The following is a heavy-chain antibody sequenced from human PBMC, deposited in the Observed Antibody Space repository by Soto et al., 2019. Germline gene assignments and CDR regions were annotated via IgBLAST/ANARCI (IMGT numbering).Heavy chain of an antibody. D-gene: IGHD2-8*01. J-gene: IGHJ6*02. CDR3: ARGRISHRCLDV. V-gene: IGHV3-30-3*01. Sequence: GGPLRLSCAASGFTFSSYAIHWVRQAPGKGLEGVAVISYDGSNQFYADPGKGRFTISRDISGNTHDLQMSSLRPDDTALYFGARGRISHRCLDVWGQGTTVTVSS. CDR1: GFTFSSYA. CDR2: ISYDGSNQ.